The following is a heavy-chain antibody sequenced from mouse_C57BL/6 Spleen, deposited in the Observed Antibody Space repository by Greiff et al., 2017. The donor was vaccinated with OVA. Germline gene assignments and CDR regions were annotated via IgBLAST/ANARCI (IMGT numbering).Heavy chain of an antibody. D-gene: IGHD1-1*01. CDR1: GYTFTSYW. J-gene: IGHJ2*01. V-gene: IGHV1-69*01. CDR2: IDPSDRYT. Sequence: QVHVKQPGAELVMPGASVKLSCKASGYTFTSYWMHWVKQRPGQGLEWIGEIDPSDRYTNYNQKFKGKSTLTVAKSSSTAYMQLSSLTSEDSAVYYCARWSTTVAPYYFDYWGQGTTLTVSS. CDR3: ARWSTTVAPYYFDY.